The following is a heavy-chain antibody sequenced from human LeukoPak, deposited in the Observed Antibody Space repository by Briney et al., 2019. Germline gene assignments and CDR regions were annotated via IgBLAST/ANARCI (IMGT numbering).Heavy chain of an antibody. V-gene: IGHV3-13*01. D-gene: IGHD6-13*01. Sequence: PGGSLRLSCAASGFTFRSYDMHWVRQPAGKGLEWVSTIGTAADTYYPDSVKGRFTISRANAENSLYLQMNSLRPGDTAVYYCARAAYSSTWYSRYFDLWGRGTLVTVSS. CDR1: GFTFRSYD. CDR3: ARAAYSSTWYSRYFDL. CDR2: IGTAADT. J-gene: IGHJ2*01.